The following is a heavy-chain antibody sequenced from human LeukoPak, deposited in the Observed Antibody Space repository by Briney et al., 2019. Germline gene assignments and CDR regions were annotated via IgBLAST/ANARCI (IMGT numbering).Heavy chain of an antibody. J-gene: IGHJ6*02. V-gene: IGHV3-21*01. CDR3: ARDAWELLPPHLDYYGMDV. D-gene: IGHD1-26*01. CDR2: ISSSSSYI. CDR1: GFTFSSYS. Sequence: SGGSLRLSCAASGFTFSSYSMNWVRQAPGKGLEWVSSISSSSSYIYYADSVKGRFTISRDNSKDTLYLQMNSLRAEDTAVYYCARDAWELLPPHLDYYGMDVWGQGTTVTVSS.